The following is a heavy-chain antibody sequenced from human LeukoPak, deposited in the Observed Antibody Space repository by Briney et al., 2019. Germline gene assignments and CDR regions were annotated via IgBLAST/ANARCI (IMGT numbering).Heavy chain of an antibody. CDR2: ISGSGGST. Sequence: GGSLRLSCAASGFTFSTYAMSWVRQAPGKGLEWVSVISGSGGSTYYADSMKGRFTISRDNSGNTLYLQMNSLRAEDTAIYYCKMGDGSPPLGQWGQGTLVTVSS. CDR1: GFTFSTYA. CDR3: KMGDGSPPLGQ. J-gene: IGHJ4*02. D-gene: IGHD5-24*01. V-gene: IGHV3-23*01.